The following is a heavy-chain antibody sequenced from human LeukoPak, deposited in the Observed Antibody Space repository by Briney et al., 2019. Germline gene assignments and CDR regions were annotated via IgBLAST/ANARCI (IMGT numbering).Heavy chain of an antibody. CDR2: IIPIFGTA. J-gene: IGHJ4*02. CDR3: ARVGSSSYNEPFDY. D-gene: IGHD6-13*01. V-gene: IGHV1-69*13. CDR1: GGTFSSYA. Sequence: GASVKVSCKASGGTFSSYAISWVRQAPGQGLEWMGGIIPIFGTANYAQKFQGRVTITADESTSTAYMELSSLRSEDTAVYYCARVGSSSYNEPFDYWGQGTLVTVSS.